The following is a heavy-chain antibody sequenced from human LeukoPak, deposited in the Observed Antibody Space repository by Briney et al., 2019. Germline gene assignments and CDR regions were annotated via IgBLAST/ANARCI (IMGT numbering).Heavy chain of an antibody. V-gene: IGHV1-18*04. CDR1: GYTFIDYY. CDR2: ISAYNGDT. Sequence: ASVKVSCKASGYTFIDYYIHWVRQAPGQGLEWMGWISAYNGDTNYAQQLQGRVTMTTDTSTSTACMELRSLRSDDTAVYYCARSLNSRLIDYWGQGTLVTVSS. CDR3: ARSLNSRLIDY. J-gene: IGHJ4*02. D-gene: IGHD6-13*01.